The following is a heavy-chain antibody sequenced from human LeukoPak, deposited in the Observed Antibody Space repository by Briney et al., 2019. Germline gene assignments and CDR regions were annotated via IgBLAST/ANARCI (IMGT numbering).Heavy chain of an antibody. CDR2: IGSRNIYI. V-gene: IGHV3-21*01. Sequence: GGSLRLSCAASGFTFRTFGMNWVRQAPGKGLEWVSSIGSRNIYIYYADSVKGRFTISRDNAKNSLYLQMNSLRGEDTAVYYCARTDRFTIFGVVTRTYFDYWGQGTLVTVSS. J-gene: IGHJ4*02. D-gene: IGHD3-3*01. CDR1: GFTFRTFG. CDR3: ARTDRFTIFGVVTRTYFDY.